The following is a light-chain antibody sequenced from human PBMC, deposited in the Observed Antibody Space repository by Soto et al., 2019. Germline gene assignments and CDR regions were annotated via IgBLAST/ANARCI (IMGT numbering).Light chain of an antibody. J-gene: IGKJ1*01. CDR1: QSVCNRC. V-gene: IGKV3-20*01. CDR2: GAS. Sequence: ETVLTQSPGTLSLSPGERVTLSCRASQSVCNRCLAWYQQKPGQSPRLLVYGASTRATGIPDRFSGSGSGTDFTLTISRLEPEDFAVYYCQHYGTTPWTFGQGTKAGIK. CDR3: QHYGTTPWT.